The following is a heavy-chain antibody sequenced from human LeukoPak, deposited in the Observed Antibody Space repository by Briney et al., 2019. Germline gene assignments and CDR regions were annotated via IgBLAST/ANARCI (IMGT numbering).Heavy chain of an antibody. J-gene: IGHJ6*02. V-gene: IGHV3-30-3*01. CDR2: ISYDTNDR. CDR1: GFTFSSYH. Sequence: PGRSLRLSCAASGFTFSSYHMHWFRQAPGKGLEWVAVISYDTNDRYYADSVKGRFTISRDNSRNTLSLQVNSLRTEDTAVYYCARGRDVWGQRTTVTVSS. CDR3: ARGRDV.